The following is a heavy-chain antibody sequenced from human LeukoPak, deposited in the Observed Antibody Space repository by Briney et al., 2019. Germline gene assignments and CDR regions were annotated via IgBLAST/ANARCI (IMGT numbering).Heavy chain of an antibody. J-gene: IGHJ4*02. CDR2: ISSSGSYI. D-gene: IGHD5-18*01. V-gene: IGHV3-21*06. Sequence: PGGSLRLSCADSAFTFSTYSMNWVRQAPGKGLEWVSSISSSGSYIYYADSVKGRFTISRDNAKNSLHLQMSGLRAEDTAVYYCARGSGVQVWSSLDYWGQGTLVTVSS. CDR3: ARGSGVQVWSSLDY. CDR1: AFTFSTYS.